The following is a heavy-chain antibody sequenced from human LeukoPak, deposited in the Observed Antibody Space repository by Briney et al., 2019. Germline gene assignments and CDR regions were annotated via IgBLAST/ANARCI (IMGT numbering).Heavy chain of an antibody. V-gene: IGHV3-33*01. Sequence: GGSLRLSCAASGFTFSSYGMHWVRQAPGKGLEWVADIWYDGSNKYYADPVKGRFTISRDNSKNTLYLQMNSLRAEDTAVYYCARGVLMENYYFDYWGQGTLVTVSS. D-gene: IGHD2-8*01. CDR3: ARGVLMENYYFDY. CDR2: IWYDGSNK. CDR1: GFTFSSYG. J-gene: IGHJ4*02.